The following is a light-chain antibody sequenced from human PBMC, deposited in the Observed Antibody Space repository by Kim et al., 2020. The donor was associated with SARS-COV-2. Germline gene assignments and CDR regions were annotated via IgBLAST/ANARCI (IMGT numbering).Light chain of an antibody. CDR2: LEGSGNS. V-gene: IGLV4-60*03. Sequence: QLVLTQSSSASASLGSSVKLTCTLSSGHSSYIIAWHQQQPGKAPRYLMKLEGSGNSNKGSGVPDRFSGSSSGADRYLTISNLQSEDEADYYCETWDSNTRVFGGGTQLTFL. J-gene: IGLJ3*02. CDR1: SGHSSYI. CDR3: ETWDSNTRV.